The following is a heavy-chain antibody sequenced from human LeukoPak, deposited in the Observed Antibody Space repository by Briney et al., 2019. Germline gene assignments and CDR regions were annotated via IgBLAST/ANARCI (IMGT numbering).Heavy chain of an antibody. D-gene: IGHD6-19*01. V-gene: IGHV3-7*01. CDR1: GFTFSNYW. CDR2: IKQDGSEE. J-gene: IGHJ4*02. CDR3: VRAGLYSSSRYYFDY. Sequence: SGGSLRLSCAASGFTFSNYWMTWVRQAPGKGPEWVANIKQDGSEEYFVDSVKGRFTISRDNAKNSLYLQMNSLRTEDTAVYYCVRAGLYSSSRYYFDYWGQGTLVTVSS.